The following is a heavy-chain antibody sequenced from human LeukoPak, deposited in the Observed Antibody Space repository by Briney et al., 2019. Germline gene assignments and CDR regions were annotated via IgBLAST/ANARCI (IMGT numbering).Heavy chain of an antibody. J-gene: IGHJ4*02. Sequence: ASVKLSCKTSGYTFTNYDINWVRQATGQGLERMGWINPKSGRTRDSQNYQGRVTITRNTTITIAYMELSSLSSEDTAVYYCARETSSRYFDNWGQGTLLTVSS. CDR3: ARETSSRYFDN. CDR1: GYTFTNYD. CDR2: INPKSGRT. V-gene: IGHV1-8*03.